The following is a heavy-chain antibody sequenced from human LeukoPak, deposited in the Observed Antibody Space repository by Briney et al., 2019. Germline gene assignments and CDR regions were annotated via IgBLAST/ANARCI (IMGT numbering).Heavy chain of an antibody. CDR3: ATDSSPGIGDAFAI. V-gene: IGHV3-21*01. Sequence: PGGSLRLSCAASGFTFSTDSMNWVRQAPGKGLEWVSSISSSSSYIYYADSVKGRFTISRDNAKNSLYLQMNSLRAEDTAVYYCATDSSPGIGDAFAIWRQGTMVTVSS. J-gene: IGHJ3*02. CDR1: GFTFSTDS. CDR2: ISSSSSYI. D-gene: IGHD6-13*01.